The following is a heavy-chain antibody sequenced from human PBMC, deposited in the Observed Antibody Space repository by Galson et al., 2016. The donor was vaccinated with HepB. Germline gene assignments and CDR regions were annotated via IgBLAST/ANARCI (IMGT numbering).Heavy chain of an antibody. J-gene: IGHJ4*02. Sequence: SLRLSCATSGFSGYAMHWVRQAPGKGLEWIAVIYYDGSNENYADSVKGRFTISRDNSKNTVFLQMNSLRAEDRAMYYCAKDNGASSFDYWGQGTLVTVSS. CDR3: AKDNGASSFDY. D-gene: IGHD2-8*01. CDR1: GFSGYA. V-gene: IGHV3-33*06. CDR2: IYYDGSNE.